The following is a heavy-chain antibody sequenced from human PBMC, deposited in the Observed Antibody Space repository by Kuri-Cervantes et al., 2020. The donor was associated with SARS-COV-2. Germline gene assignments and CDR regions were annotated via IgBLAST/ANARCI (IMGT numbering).Heavy chain of an antibody. CDR2: ISGSGGTT. Sequence: ESLKISCGASGFTFSSYAMSWVRQAPGKGLEWVSVISGSGGTTYYPDSVKGRFTVSRDNSKNTLYLQMNSLRAESTAVYYCASGRIYASRGYSPGGFDYWGQGTLVTVSS. CDR3: ASGRIYASRGYSPGGFDY. J-gene: IGHJ4*02. CDR1: GFTFSSYA. D-gene: IGHD3-22*01. V-gene: IGHV3-23*01.